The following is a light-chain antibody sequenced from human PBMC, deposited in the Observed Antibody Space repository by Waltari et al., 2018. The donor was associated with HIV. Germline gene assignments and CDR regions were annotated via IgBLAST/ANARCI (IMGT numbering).Light chain of an antibody. V-gene: IGLV1-44*01. CDR1: SSNIGSNH. CDR2: GNN. CDR3: APWDDSLNGWI. Sequence: QSVPTQPPSASGTPGQRVTISCSGSSSNIGSNHVNWYQQLPGTAPKLLIYGNNQRPSGVPDRFSGSKSGTSASLAISGLQSEDEAVYYCAPWDDSLNGWIFGGGTKLTVL. J-gene: IGLJ2*01.